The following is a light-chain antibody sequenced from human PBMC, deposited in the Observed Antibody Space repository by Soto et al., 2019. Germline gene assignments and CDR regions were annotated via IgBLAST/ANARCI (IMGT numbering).Light chain of an antibody. V-gene: IGKV3-11*01. CDR3: QQRGTWPLT. J-gene: IGKJ4*01. Sequence: EIVLTQSPATLSLSPGERATLSCRASQSVSRYLAWYQQKPGQAPRLLIYDASNRATGIPARFSGSGSGTDFTLTISSRAPEDFAVYYCQQRGTWPLTFGGGTKVEIK. CDR2: DAS. CDR1: QSVSRY.